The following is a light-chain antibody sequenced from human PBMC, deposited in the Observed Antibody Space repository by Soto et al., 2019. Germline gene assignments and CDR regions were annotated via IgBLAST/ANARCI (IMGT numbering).Light chain of an antibody. J-gene: IGKJ5*01. V-gene: IGKV2-30*02. CDR1: QSLVHSDGIAY. CDR3: MQGTHSPIT. Sequence: DVVMTQSPLSLAVTLGQPASISCRSNQSLVHSDGIAYFSWFQQRTGRPPRRLIYKVSNRASGVPARFRGSGSGTDCALKISRVEAEDVSVYYCMQGTHSPITCGQGTRLEI. CDR2: KVS.